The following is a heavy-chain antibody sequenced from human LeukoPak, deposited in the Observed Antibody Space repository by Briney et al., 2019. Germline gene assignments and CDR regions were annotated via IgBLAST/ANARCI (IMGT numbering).Heavy chain of an antibody. D-gene: IGHD3-10*01. J-gene: IGHJ5*02. V-gene: IGHV1-18*01. Sequence: ASVKVSCKASGYTFTSYVISWVRQAPGQGLEWMGWISAYNGNTNYAQKLQGRVTMTTDTSTSTAYMELRSLRSDDTAVYYCARDRWSITMVRGVQNWFDPWGQGTLVTVSS. CDR2: ISAYNGNT. CDR3: ARDRWSITMVRGVQNWFDP. CDR1: GYTFTSYV.